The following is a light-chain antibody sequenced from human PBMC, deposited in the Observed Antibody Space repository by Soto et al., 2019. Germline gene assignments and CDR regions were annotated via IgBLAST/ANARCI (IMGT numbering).Light chain of an antibody. CDR3: QRYGSSLLT. J-gene: IGKJ4*01. CDR2: GAS. CDR1: QSVSSSY. V-gene: IGKV3-20*01. Sequence: EIVLTQSPGTLSLSPGERATLSCRASQSVSSSYLAWYQQKPGQAPRLLIYGASSRATGIPDRFSGSGSGTDFTLTIRRLEPEDFAVYYCQRYGSSLLTFGGGTKVEIK.